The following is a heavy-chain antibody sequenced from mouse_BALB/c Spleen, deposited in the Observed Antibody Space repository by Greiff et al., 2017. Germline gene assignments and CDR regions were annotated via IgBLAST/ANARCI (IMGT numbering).Heavy chain of an antibody. Sequence: VQLKESGPELVKPGASVKMSCKASGYTFTSYVMHWVKQKPGQGLEWIGYINPYNDGTKYNEKFKGKATLTSDKSSSTAYMELSSLTSEDSAVYYCASGGDYYGSSPSFAYWGQGTLVTVSA. J-gene: IGHJ3*01. CDR3: ASGGDYYGSSPSFAY. V-gene: IGHV1-14*01. D-gene: IGHD1-1*01. CDR2: INPYNDGT. CDR1: GYTFTSYV.